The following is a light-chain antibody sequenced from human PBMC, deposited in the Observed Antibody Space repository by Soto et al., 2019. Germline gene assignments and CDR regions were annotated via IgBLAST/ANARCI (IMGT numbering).Light chain of an antibody. CDR1: QSLFHNSNEWDY. CDR3: LQYDSLPFT. J-gene: IGKJ3*01. V-gene: IGKV4-1*01. Sequence: DIVLSQSPDSLTVSLGERATISCKSSQSLFHNSNEWDYITWFQQKAGQPPKLLIYWASTRESGVPDRFSGSGSGTHFTLTISSLQAEDLAVYYCLQYDSLPFTFGPGTKVDIK. CDR2: WAS.